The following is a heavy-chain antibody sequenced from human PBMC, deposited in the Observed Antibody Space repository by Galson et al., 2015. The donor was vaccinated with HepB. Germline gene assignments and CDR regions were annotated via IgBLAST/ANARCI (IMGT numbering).Heavy chain of an antibody. Sequence: TLSLTCTVSNGTISSSSYYWGWIRQPPGKGLEWIANLYYSGSTYYNPSLESRVTISVDTSKNQFSLKLRSVTAADTAVYYCARTPGPYRGWFDPWGQGTLVTVSS. V-gene: IGHV4-39*01. CDR3: ARTPGPYRGWFDP. CDR1: NGTISSSSYY. D-gene: IGHD3-10*01. J-gene: IGHJ5*02. CDR2: LYYSGST.